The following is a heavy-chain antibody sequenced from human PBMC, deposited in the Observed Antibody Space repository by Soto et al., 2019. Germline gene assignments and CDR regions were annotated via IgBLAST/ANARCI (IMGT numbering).Heavy chain of an antibody. CDR1: GFTVSSNY. J-gene: IGHJ4*02. D-gene: IGHD3-16*02. V-gene: IGHV3-66*01. CDR3: ARVRPYDYIWGSYRPNDY. CDR2: IYSGGST. Sequence: EVQLVESGGGLVQPGQSLRLSCAASGFTVSSNYMTWVRQAPGKGLEWVSVIYSGGSTYYADSVKGRFTISRDNSKNTLYLQMNSLRAEDTAVHYCARVRPYDYIWGSYRPNDYWGQGTLVTVSS.